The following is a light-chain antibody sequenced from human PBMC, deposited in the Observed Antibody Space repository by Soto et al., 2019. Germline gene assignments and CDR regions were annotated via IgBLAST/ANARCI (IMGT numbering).Light chain of an antibody. CDR3: QQRSNWPVYT. Sequence: EIFVNPSSTHLSFFPGGRANPSCRARQEGSSFLAWYQQKPGQAPRLLIYDASNRATGIPARFSGSGSGTDFTLTISSLEPEDFAVYYCQQRSNWPVYTFGQGTKLEIK. J-gene: IGKJ2*01. CDR1: QEGSSF. CDR2: DAS. V-gene: IGKV3-11*01.